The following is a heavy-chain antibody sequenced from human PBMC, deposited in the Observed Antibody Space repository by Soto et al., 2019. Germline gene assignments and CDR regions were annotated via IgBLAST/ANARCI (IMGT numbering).Heavy chain of an antibody. CDR1: GFTFSNFW. D-gene: IGHD5-12*01. V-gene: IGHV3-74*01. CDR2: IKGDGSST. J-gene: IGHJ4*02. Sequence: GGSLRLSCAASGFTFSNFWMHWVRQAPGQGLVWVSRIKGDGSSTDYADSVKGRFTISRDNTKNTMFLQMNGLRAGDTAVYYCARSVRGAYSGYDMGAQGTLVTVSS. CDR3: ARSVRGAYSGYDM.